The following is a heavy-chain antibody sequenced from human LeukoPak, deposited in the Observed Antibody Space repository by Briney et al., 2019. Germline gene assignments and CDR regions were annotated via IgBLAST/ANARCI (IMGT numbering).Heavy chain of an antibody. D-gene: IGHD3-22*01. V-gene: IGHV1-46*01. J-gene: IGHJ4*02. Sequence: GASVKVSCKASGYTFTSYYMHWVRQAPGQGLEWMGIINPSGGSTSYAQKFQGRVTMTRDTSTSTVYMELSSLRSEDTAVYYCARDRDNYYDSSGFNYFDYWDQGTLVTVSS. CDR1: GYTFTSYY. CDR2: INPSGGST. CDR3: ARDRDNYYDSSGFNYFDY.